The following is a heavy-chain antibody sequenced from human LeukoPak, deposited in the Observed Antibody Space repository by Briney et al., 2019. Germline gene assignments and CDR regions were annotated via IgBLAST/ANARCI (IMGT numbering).Heavy chain of an antibody. CDR2: IKSKTDGGTT. CDR3: TTGYYGSGSTTY. CDR1: GFTFSNAW. Sequence: GGSLRLXCAASGFTFSNAWMSWVRQAPGKGLEWVGRIKSKTDGGTTDYAAPVKGRFTISRDDSKNTLYLQMNSLKTEDTAVYYCTTGYYGSGSTTYWGQGTLVTVSS. V-gene: IGHV3-15*01. J-gene: IGHJ4*02. D-gene: IGHD3-10*01.